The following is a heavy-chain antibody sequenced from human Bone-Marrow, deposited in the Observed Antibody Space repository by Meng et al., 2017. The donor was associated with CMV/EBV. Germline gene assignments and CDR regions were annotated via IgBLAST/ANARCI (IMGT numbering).Heavy chain of an antibody. CDR1: GFTFSSYG. Sequence: GESLKISCAASGFTFSSYGMHWVRQAPGKGLEWVAFIRYDGSNKYYADSVKGRFTISRDNSKNTLYLQMNSLRAEDTAVYYCAKDSSSWSTEPNYFDYWGHGTLVTVSS. CDR2: IRYDGSNK. D-gene: IGHD6-13*01. V-gene: IGHV3-30*02. CDR3: AKDSSSWSTEPNYFDY. J-gene: IGHJ4*01.